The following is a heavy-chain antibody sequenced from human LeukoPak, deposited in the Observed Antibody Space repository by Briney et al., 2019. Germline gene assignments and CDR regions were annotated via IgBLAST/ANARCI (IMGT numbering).Heavy chain of an antibody. J-gene: IGHJ1*01. Sequence: GGSLRLSCAASGFTFSSYSMNWVRQAPGKGLEWVSYISSSSSTIYYADSVKGRFTISRDNAKNSLYLQMNSLRAEDTAVYYCARASGYDFWSGYAEYFQHWGQGTLVTVSS. D-gene: IGHD3-3*01. CDR2: ISSSSSTI. V-gene: IGHV3-48*04. CDR1: GFTFSSYS. CDR3: ARASGYDFWSGYAEYFQH.